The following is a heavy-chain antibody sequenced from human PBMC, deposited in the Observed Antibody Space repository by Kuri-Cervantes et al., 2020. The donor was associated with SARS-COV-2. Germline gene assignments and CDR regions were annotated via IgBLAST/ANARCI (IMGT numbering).Heavy chain of an antibody. V-gene: IGHV4-39*01. J-gene: IGHJ4*02. CDR3: ARHSPPRITMVRGVITTYFDY. D-gene: IGHD3-10*01. CDR1: GGSISSSSYY. CDR2: IYYSGST. Sequence: GSLRLSCTVSGGSISSSSYYWGWIRQPPGMGLEWIGSIYYSGSTYYNPSLKSRVTISVDTSKNQFSLKLSSVTAADTAVYYCARHSPPRITMVRGVITTYFDYWGQGTLVTVSS.